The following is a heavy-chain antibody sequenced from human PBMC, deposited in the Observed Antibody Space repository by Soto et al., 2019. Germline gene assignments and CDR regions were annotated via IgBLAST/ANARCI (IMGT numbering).Heavy chain of an antibody. CDR2: IKSNKNGGTT. D-gene: IGHD1-26*01. Sequence: GGSLRLSCKPSGFTFTLAWVSWVRPAPGEGLEWVGRIKSNKNGGTTDYAAPVRGRFTVSRDDSKSTLFLQLDSLQIDDTAVYYCATAGIVGGMGGLFDNWGQGALVTVSS. V-gene: IGHV3-15*01. J-gene: IGHJ4*02. CDR3: ATAGIVGGMGGLFDN. CDR1: GFTFTLAW.